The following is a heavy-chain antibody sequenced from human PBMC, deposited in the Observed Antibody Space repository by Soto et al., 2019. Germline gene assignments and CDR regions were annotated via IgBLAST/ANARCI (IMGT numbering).Heavy chain of an antibody. CDR3: AKDLGLGVIAGYPHDC. CDR1: GFTFNNFA. D-gene: IGHD2-21*01. CDR2: ISVSGANT. J-gene: IGHJ4*02. V-gene: IGHV3-23*01. Sequence: DVQLLDSGGGLVQPGGSMRLSCAASGFTFNNFAISWVRQAPGKGLVWFSTISVSGANTYYADSVKGRFTMSTDDSKNTLDLQMISLGAEDTAVYYCAKDLGLGVIAGYPHDCWGQGTLVTFSS.